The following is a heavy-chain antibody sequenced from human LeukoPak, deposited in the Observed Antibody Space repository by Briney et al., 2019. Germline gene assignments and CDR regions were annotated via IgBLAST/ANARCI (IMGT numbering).Heavy chain of an antibody. J-gene: IGHJ4*02. CDR1: GFTFSSYA. CDR3: ARDLSAAFDF. V-gene: IGHV3-33*08. D-gene: IGHD6-19*01. Sequence: GGSLRLSCAASGFTFSSYAMSWVRQAPGKGLEWVARLVYDARSDYANSVKGRFSISRDDSKNTLFLDMSNLRVEDTALYYCARDLSAAFDFWGQGVLVTVSS. CDR2: LVYDARS.